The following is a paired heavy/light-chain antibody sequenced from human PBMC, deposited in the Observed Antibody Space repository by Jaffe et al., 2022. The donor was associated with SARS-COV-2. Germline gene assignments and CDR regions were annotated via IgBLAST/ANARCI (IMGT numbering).Light chain of an antibody. J-gene: IGKJ1*01. CDR2: AAS. V-gene: IGKV1-39*01. CDR3: QQTSSPPWT. Sequence: DIQLTQSPSALSASIRDRVTITCRASQSISNYLHWFQQKPGKAPKLLIYAASTLQSDVPSRFSGSGSGTDFTLTISSLQPEDFATYYCQQTSSPPWTFGQGTKVEIK. CDR1: QSISNY.
Heavy chain of an antibody. Sequence: QLQLQESGPGLVQSSETLSLTCTVSGGSISTSSYYWTWIRQPPGKGLEWVGNIYYTGTTHYNPSLKSRVSIFKDTSKNQFSLKLNSVTSADTAVYFCARPRSEYYYSMDVWGQGTTVAISS. D-gene: IGHD6-6*01. CDR1: GGSISTSSYY. J-gene: IGHJ6*03. CDR2: IYYTGTT. V-gene: IGHV4-39*01. CDR3: ARPRSEYYYSMDV.